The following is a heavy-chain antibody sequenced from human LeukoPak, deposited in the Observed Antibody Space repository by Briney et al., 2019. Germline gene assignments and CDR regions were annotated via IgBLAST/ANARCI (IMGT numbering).Heavy chain of an antibody. CDR1: GGSFSGYY. D-gene: IGHD2-2*01. CDR3: ARAAGFCSSTSCYEAYFDS. J-gene: IGHJ4*02. CDR2: INLSGTT. Sequence: SETLSLTCSVYGGSFSGYYWSWIRQPPGKGLEWIGEINLSGTTDYNPSLKSRVTISVDTSKNQFSLKMSSVTAADTAVYYCARAAGFCSSTSCYEAYFDSWGQGTLVTVSS. V-gene: IGHV4-34*01.